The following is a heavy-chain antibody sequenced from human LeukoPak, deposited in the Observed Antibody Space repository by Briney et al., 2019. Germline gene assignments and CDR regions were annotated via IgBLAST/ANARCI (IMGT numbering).Heavy chain of an antibody. D-gene: IGHD2-2*01. Sequence: GGSLRLSCAASGFTFSSYVMSWVRLAPGKGLEWVSATSGSGVTTYYADSVKGRLTASRDNSKSTLYLQMNSLRVEDTAVYYCAKAYCTRTTCLSPDYWGQGTLVTVSS. J-gene: IGHJ4*02. CDR1: GFTFSSYV. V-gene: IGHV3-23*01. CDR3: AKAYCTRTTCLSPDY. CDR2: TSGSGVTT.